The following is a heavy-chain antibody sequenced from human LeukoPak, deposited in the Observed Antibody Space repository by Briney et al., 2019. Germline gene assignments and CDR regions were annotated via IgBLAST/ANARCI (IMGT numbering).Heavy chain of an antibody. Sequence: GRSLRLSCAASGFTFSSYAMHWVRQAPGKGLEWVAVISYDGSNKYYADSVKGRFTISRDNSKNTLYLQMNSLRAEDTAVYYCARNPHFDWLLYYYYGMDVWGQGTTVTVSS. V-gene: IGHV3-30-3*01. D-gene: IGHD3-9*01. CDR1: GFTFSSYA. CDR2: ISYDGSNK. J-gene: IGHJ6*02. CDR3: ARNPHFDWLLYYYYGMDV.